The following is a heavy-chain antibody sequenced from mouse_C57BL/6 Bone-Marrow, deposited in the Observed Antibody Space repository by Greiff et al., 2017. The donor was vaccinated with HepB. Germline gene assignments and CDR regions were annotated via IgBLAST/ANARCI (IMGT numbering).Heavy chain of an antibody. Sequence: QVQLQQPGAELVKPGASVKMSCKASGYTFTSYWITWVKQRPGQGLEWIGDIYPGSGSTNYNEKFKSKATLTVDTSSSTAYMQLSSLTSEDSAVYYGARFITTVVATLDFDYWGQGTTLTVSS. J-gene: IGHJ2*01. CDR2: IYPGSGST. V-gene: IGHV1-55*01. D-gene: IGHD1-1*01. CDR3: ARFITTVVATLDFDY. CDR1: GYTFTSYW.